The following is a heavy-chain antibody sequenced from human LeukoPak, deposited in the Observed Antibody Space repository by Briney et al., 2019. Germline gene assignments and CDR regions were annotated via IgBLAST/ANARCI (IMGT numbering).Heavy chain of an antibody. CDR3: ARLGVVGGSNSYYYYMDV. CDR1: GDSISSYY. V-gene: IGHV4-59*01. D-gene: IGHD3-10*01. J-gene: IGHJ6*03. CDR2: IYYSGST. Sequence: SETLSLTCTVSGDSISSYYWSWIRQPPGKGLEWIGYIYYSGSTNYNPSLESRVTISVDTSKNQFSLKLSSVTAADTAVYYCARLGVVGGSNSYYYYMDVWGKGTTVTVSS.